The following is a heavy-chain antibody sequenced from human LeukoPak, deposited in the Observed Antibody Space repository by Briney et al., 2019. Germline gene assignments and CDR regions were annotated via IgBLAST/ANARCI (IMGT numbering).Heavy chain of an antibody. D-gene: IGHD3-3*01. CDR1: GGSINTHY. CDR3: ARIRSEYYYYNMDV. J-gene: IGHJ6*02. Sequence: TSETLSLTCSVSGGSINTHYWRWIRQSQGKGLEWIGYVYYSESTNYNPSLKSRVTISLDTSKIQFSLRLSSVTAADTAMYYCARIRSEYYYYNMDVWGQGTTVIVSS. CDR2: VYYSEST. V-gene: IGHV4-59*11.